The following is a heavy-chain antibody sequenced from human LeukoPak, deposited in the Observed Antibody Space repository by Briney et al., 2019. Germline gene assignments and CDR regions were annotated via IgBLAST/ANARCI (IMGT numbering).Heavy chain of an antibody. CDR1: GYSFTSYW. D-gene: IGHD3-3*01. CDR2: IYPGDSDT. V-gene: IGHV5-51*01. J-gene: IGHJ4*02. CDR3: ARLGGPLRTIFGANVDY. Sequence: GESLKISCKGSGYSFTSYWIGWVRQMPGKGLEWMGIIYPGDSDTRYSPSFQGQVTISADKSISTAYLQWSSLKASDTAMYYCARLGGPLRTIFGANVDYWGQGTLVTVSS.